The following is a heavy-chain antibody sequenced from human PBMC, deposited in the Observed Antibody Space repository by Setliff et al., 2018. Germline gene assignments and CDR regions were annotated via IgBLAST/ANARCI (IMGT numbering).Heavy chain of an antibody. CDR2: IYYRGST. D-gene: IGHD3-3*01. J-gene: IGHJ4*02. CDR1: GGSISSSSYY. Sequence: SETLSLTCTVSGGSISSSSYYWGWIRQPPGKGLEWIGSIYYRGSTYYNPSLKSRVTISVDTSKNQFSLKLSSVTAADTAVYYCASRITIFGVVDWGQGTLVTVSS. V-gene: IGHV4-39*01. CDR3: ASRITIFGVVD.